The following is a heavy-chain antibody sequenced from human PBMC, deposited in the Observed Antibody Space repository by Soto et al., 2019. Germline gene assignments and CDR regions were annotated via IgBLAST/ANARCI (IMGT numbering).Heavy chain of an antibody. CDR3: AGSRWFKYFRH. V-gene: IGHV4-34*01. J-gene: IGHJ1*01. Sequence: QVQLQQWGAGLLKPSETLSLTCAVYGGSFSGYYWSWIRQPPGKGLEWIGEINHSGSTNYNPSHTGRVPISVETSKDQFSLRLCSAHVADTAVYYCAGSRWFKYFRHWGQGTLVTVSS. CDR2: INHSGST. D-gene: IGHD6-13*01. CDR1: GGSFSGYY.